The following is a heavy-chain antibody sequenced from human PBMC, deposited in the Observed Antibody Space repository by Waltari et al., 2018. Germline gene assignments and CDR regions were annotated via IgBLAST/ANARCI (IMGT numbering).Heavy chain of an antibody. Sequence: EVQLVQSGGGLVEPGESLRLSCAASGFTFRHFWMTWVRQVPGRGLEWVASINQGGSEKFYLDSVKGRFTVSRDNTKNSLYLQMNSLRDEDSALYYCAREIMFGGQGTLVTVSS. V-gene: IGHV3-7*01. CDR2: INQGGSEK. CDR3: AREIMF. CDR1: GFTFRHFW. J-gene: IGHJ4*02. D-gene: IGHD3-10*02.